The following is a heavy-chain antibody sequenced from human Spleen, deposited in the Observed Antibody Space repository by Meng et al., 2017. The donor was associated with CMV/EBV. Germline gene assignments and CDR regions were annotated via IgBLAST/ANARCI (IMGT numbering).Heavy chain of an antibody. J-gene: IGHJ5*02. D-gene: IGHD4-11*01. V-gene: IGHV1-2*02. Sequence: ASVKVSCKASGYTFTGYYMHWVRQAPGQGLEWMGWINSNSGDTNYAQKFQGRVTMTRDTSISTAYMELTSLRSDDTAVYYCARFLTTVNNWFDPWGQGTLVTVSS. CDR2: INSNSGDT. CDR1: GYTFTGYY. CDR3: ARFLTTVNNWFDP.